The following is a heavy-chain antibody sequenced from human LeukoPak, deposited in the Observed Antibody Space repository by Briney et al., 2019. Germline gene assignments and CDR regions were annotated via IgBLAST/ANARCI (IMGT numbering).Heavy chain of an antibody. CDR3: AKASYDFWSGYGLEYYYGMDV. D-gene: IGHD3-3*01. CDR1: GFTFDDYT. CDR2: ISWDGGST. V-gene: IGHV3-43*01. J-gene: IGHJ6*02. Sequence: GGSLRLSCAASGFTFDDYTMHWVRQAPGKGLEWVSLISWDGGSTYYADSVKGRFTISRDNSKNSLYLQMNSLRTEDTALYYCAKASYDFWSGYGLEYYYGMDVWGQGTTVTVSS.